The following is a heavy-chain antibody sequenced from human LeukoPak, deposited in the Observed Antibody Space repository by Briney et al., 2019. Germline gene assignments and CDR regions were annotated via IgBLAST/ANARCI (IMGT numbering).Heavy chain of an antibody. CDR3: ARSPYDYVWGSYRKYGMDV. V-gene: IGHV4-59*08. Sequence: TSETLSLTCTVSGGSISSYYWSWIRQPPGKGLEWIGYIYYSGSINYNPSLKSRVTISVDTSKNQFSLKLSSVTAADTAVYYCARSPYDYVWGSYRKYGMDVWGQGTTVTVSS. J-gene: IGHJ6*02. D-gene: IGHD3-16*02. CDR1: GGSISSYY. CDR2: IYYSGSI.